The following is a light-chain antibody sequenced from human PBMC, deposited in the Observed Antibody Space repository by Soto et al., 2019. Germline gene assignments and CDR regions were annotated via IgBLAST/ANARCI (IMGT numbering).Light chain of an antibody. CDR1: QSVSSN. CDR2: GAS. CDR3: QQYNNWPMT. Sequence: EIVMTQSPATLSVSPGERATLSCRASQSVSSNLAWYQQKPGQAPRLLIYGASTRATGIPARFSGSGSGTEFTPTISSLQSEDFVVYYCQQYNNWPMTFGQGTKVEIK. J-gene: IGKJ1*01. V-gene: IGKV3-15*01.